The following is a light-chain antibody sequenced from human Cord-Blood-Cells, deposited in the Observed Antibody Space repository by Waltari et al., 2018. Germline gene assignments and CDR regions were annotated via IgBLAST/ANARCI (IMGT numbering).Light chain of an antibody. J-gene: IGLJ3*02. CDR2: EGS. Sequence: QSALTQPASVSGSPGQSITISCTGTSSDVGSYNLVSWYQQHPGKAPKLMIDEGSKRPSGVSTRFCGSKSGNTAALTISVLQAEDEADYYCCSYAGSSRVFGGGTKLTVL. CDR3: CSYAGSSRV. CDR1: SSDVGSYNL. V-gene: IGLV2-23*01.